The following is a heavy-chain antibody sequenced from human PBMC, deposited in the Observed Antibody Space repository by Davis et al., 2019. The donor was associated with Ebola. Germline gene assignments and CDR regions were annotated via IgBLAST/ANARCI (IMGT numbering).Heavy chain of an antibody. J-gene: IGHJ3*02. Sequence: GESLKISCKASRYIFTTYWIAWVRQMPGKGLEWMGIIYPGDYDTRYSPSFQGQVTISADKSIATAYLQWSSLKASDTAMYYCARRAAVAYDHVWGISRHDAFDIWGQGTMVTVSS. V-gene: IGHV5-51*01. CDR3: ARRAAVAYDHVWGISRHDAFDI. CDR2: IYPGDYDT. CDR1: RYIFTTYW. D-gene: IGHD3-16*01.